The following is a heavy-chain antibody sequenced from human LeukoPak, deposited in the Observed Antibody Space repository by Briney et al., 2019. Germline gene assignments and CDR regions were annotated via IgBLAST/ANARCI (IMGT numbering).Heavy chain of an antibody. CDR1: RFTFSSYA. CDR3: AKGGRMVRGVIVTNYYFDY. J-gene: IGHJ4*02. D-gene: IGHD3-10*01. V-gene: IGHV3-23*01. CDR2: ISAGGGGS. Sequence: GGSLRLSCAASRFTFSSYAMSWVRQAPGKGLEWVSSISAGGGGSYYADSVQGRFTISRDTSKNTLYLQMNSLRAEDTAVYYCAKGGRMVRGVIVTNYYFDYWGQGTLVTVSS.